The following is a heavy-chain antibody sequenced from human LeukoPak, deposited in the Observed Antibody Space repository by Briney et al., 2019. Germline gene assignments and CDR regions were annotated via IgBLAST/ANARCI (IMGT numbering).Heavy chain of an antibody. CDR2: INHSGST. D-gene: IGHD3-10*01. J-gene: IGHJ5*02. CDR3: ARAGNWFDP. Sequence: SETLSLTCAVYGGSFSGYYWSWIRQPPGKGLEWIGEINHSGSTNYNPSLKSRVTISVDTSKNQFSLKLSSVTVADTAVYYCARAGNWFDPWGQGTLVTVSS. V-gene: IGHV4-34*01. CDR1: GGSFSGYY.